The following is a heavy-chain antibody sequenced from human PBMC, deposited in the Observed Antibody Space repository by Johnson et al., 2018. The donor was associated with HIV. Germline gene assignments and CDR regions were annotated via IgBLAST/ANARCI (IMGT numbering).Heavy chain of an antibody. J-gene: IGHJ3*02. CDR2: ISWYSGSI. CDR1: GLTFDDYA. D-gene: IGHD6-19*01. V-gene: IGHV3-9*01. Sequence: VQLVESGGGLVQPGRSLRLSCAASGLTFDDYAMHWVRQAPGKGLEWVPGISWYSGSIGYADSVQGRFTISRDNAKNSLYLQMNSLKTEDTAVYYCTTISQWLVPGTFDIWGQGTMVTVSS. CDR3: TTISQWLVPGTFDI.